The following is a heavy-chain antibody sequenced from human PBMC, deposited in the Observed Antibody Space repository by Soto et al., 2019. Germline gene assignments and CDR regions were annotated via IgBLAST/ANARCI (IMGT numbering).Heavy chain of an antibody. J-gene: IGHJ3*02. V-gene: IGHV4-30-4*01. CDR2: IYHTGRT. D-gene: IGHD4-17*01. CDR3: ARDPLYDYGDLSHVFDM. CDR1: GDSMSSGNYY. Sequence: QVQLQESGPGLVRPSQTLSLSCTVWGDSMSSGNYYWSWFRQPPGKGLEWIGFIYHTGRTYYSPSLKGRVDISVDTSKNQFSLKLSSVTAADTAVYYCARDPLYDYGDLSHVFDMWGQGTMVTVSS.